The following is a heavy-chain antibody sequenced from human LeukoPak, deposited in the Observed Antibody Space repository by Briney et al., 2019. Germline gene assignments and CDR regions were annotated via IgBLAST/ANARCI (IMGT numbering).Heavy chain of an antibody. CDR1: GFTFSSYA. CDR3: AKAMTTVPTGNFDY. V-gene: IGHV3-23*01. Sequence: GGSLRLSCAASGFTFSSYAKSWVRQAPGNGLEWVSVISGSGGSTYYADSVKGRFTISRDNSKNTLYLQMNSLRAEDTAVYYCAKAMTTVPTGNFDYWGQGTLVTVSS. D-gene: IGHD4-17*01. J-gene: IGHJ4*02. CDR2: ISGSGGST.